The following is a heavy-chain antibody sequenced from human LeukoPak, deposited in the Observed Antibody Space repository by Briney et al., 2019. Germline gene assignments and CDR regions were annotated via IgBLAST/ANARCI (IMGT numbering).Heavy chain of an antibody. V-gene: IGHV4-59*12. CDR2: IYYSGST. CDR1: GGSISSYY. CDR3: ARDGYYYDSSGYSPLGY. J-gene: IGHJ4*02. Sequence: SETLSLTCTVSGGSISSYYWSWIRQPPGKGLEWIGYIYYSGSTNYNPSLKSRVTISVDTSKNQFSLKLSSVTAADTAVYYCARDGYYYDSSGYSPLGYWGQGTLVTVSS. D-gene: IGHD3-22*01.